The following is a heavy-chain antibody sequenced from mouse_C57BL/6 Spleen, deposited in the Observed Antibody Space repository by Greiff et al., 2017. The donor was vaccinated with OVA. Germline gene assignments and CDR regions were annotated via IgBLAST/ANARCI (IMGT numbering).Heavy chain of an antibody. V-gene: IGHV1-55*01. J-gene: IGHJ1*03. CDR2: IYPGSGST. Sequence: VQLQQSGAELVKPGASVKMSCKASGYTFTSYWITWVKQRPGQGLEWIGDIYPGSGSTNYNEKFKSKATLTVDTSSSTAYMQLSRLTSEDSAVYYCARERIYDGYYGYFDVWGTGTTVTVSS. CDR1: GYTFTSYW. CDR3: ARERIYDGYYGYFDV. D-gene: IGHD2-3*01.